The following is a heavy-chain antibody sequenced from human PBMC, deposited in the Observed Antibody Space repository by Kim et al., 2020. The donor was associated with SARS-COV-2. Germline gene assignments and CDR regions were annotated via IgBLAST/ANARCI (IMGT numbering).Heavy chain of an antibody. CDR1: GGTFSSYA. J-gene: IGHJ4*02. CDR3: VRVGYYDSSGYYYLD. V-gene: IGHV1-69*13. CDR2: IIPIFGTA. Sequence: SVKVSCKASGGTFSSYAITWVRQAPGQGLEWMGGIIPIFGTANYAQKFQGRVTITADESTSTAYMELSSLRSEDTAVYYCVRVGYYDSSGYYYLDWGQGTLVTVSS. D-gene: IGHD3-22*01.